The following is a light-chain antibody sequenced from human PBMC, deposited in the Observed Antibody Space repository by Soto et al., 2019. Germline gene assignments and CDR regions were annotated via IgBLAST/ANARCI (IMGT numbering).Light chain of an antibody. CDR1: QSVSSSY. J-gene: IGKJ2*01. CDR3: QQYGSSPPYT. V-gene: IGKV3-20*01. Sequence: EIVLTQSPGTLSLSPGERATLSCRASQSVSSSYLAWYQQKPGQAPRLLIYGASKRATGIPDRFSGSGSGTDFNLTISRLEPEDFAVYYCQQYGSSPPYTFGQGPKLEIK. CDR2: GAS.